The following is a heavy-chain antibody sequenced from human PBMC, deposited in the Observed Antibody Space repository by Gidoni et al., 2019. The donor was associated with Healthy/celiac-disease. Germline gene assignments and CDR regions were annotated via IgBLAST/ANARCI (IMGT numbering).Heavy chain of an antibody. CDR1: GFTFSSYG. CDR2: ISYDGINK. V-gene: IGHV3-30*18. Sequence: QVQLVASGGGVVQPGRSLRLSCAASGFTFSSYGMPWVRQAPGKGLEWVAVISYDGINKYYADSVKGRFTSSRDNSKNTLYLQMNSLRAEDTAVYYCAKDFVSDWQWLDYWGQGTLVTVSS. D-gene: IGHD6-19*01. CDR3: AKDFVSDWQWLDY. J-gene: IGHJ4*02.